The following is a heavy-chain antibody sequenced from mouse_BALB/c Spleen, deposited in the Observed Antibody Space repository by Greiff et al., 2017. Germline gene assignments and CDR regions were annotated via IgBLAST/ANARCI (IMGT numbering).Heavy chain of an antibody. CDR1: GYTFTSYT. CDR3: ARKGYRYYAMDY. J-gene: IGHJ4*01. V-gene: IGHV1-4*02. CDR2: INPSSGYT. Sequence: VQLQQSAAELARPGASVKMSCKASGYTFTSYTMHWVKQRPGQGLEWIGYINPSSGYTEYNQKFKDKTTLTADKSSSTAYMQLSSLTSEDSAVYYCARKGYRYYAMDYWGQGTSVTVSS. D-gene: IGHD2-14*01.